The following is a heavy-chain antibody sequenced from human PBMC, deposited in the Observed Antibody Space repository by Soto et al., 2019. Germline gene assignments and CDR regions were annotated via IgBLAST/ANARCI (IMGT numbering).Heavy chain of an antibody. V-gene: IGHV1-69*06. D-gene: IGHD3-10*01. CDR2: TIPVFNTA. J-gene: IGHJ3*02. Sequence: QVQLEQSGAEVKKPGSSVKISCKASGGTLSDHGVSWLRQAPGQGLEWVGGTIPVFNTANYATKFQGRVTSAAYKSTNIAYMELGSLRSDDTAFYCCARGVYGSGNYYTGPSAFDIWGQGTLVIVSS. CDR1: GGTLSDHG. CDR3: ARGVYGSGNYYTGPSAFDI.